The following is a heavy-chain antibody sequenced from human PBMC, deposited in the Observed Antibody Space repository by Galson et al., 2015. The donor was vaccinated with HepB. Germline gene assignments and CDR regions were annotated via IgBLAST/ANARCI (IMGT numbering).Heavy chain of an antibody. CDR1: GFTFRDYY. CDR3: ARGDYYYDSSGFYLDF. J-gene: IGHJ4*02. Sequence: SLRLSCAASGFTFRDYYMTWIRQAPGKGLEWVSYISPSGTYINYADFVKGRFTISRDNGDNSMYLHMNTLRAEDTAMYYCARGDYYYDSSGFYLDFWGQGILVTVSS. D-gene: IGHD3-22*01. CDR2: ISPSGTYI. V-gene: IGHV3-11*05.